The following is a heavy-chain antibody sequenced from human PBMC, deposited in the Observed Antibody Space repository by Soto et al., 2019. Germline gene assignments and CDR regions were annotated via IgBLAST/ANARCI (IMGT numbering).Heavy chain of an antibody. Sequence: QLQVQESGPGLVKPSETLSLTCSVSGGFVSSSSYSWGWIRQSPGKGLEWIGTIYSSENTYYNPSLLSRFTISVDTSKNEFSLRLSSVPAADTAVYYCARLNGYCISTNCHGYYGMDVWGQGTTVTVSS. J-gene: IGHJ6*02. CDR1: GGFVSSSSYS. CDR2: IYSSENT. D-gene: IGHD2-2*03. CDR3: ARLNGYCISTNCHGYYGMDV. V-gene: IGHV4-39*01.